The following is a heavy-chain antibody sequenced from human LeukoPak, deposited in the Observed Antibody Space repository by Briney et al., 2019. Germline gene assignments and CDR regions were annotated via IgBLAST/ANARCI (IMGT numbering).Heavy chain of an antibody. CDR1: GYTFTSYG. CDR2: FDPEDGET. CDR3: ATQLRSTMVDY. D-gene: IGHD3-10*01. J-gene: IGHJ4*02. Sequence: ASVKVSCQASGYTFTSYGISWVRQAPGKGLEWMGGFDPEDGETIYAQKFQGRVTMTEDTSTDTAYMELSSLRSEDTAVYCCATQLRSTMVDYWGQGTLVTVSS. V-gene: IGHV1-24*01.